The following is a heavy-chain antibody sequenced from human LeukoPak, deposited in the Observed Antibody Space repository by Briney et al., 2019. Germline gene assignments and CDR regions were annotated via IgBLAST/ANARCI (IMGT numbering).Heavy chain of an antibody. V-gene: IGHV5-51*01. CDR3: AKSIVGATGAYRH. D-gene: IGHD1-26*01. CDR1: GYSFSGFW. Sequence: GESLKISCKGSGYSFSGFWIAWVRQRPGQDLEGMGTIYPGDSDIRYSPSFQGQVSMSADKSISTAYLQWSSLKASDTATYYCAKSIVGATGAYRHWGQGTRVTVSS. J-gene: IGHJ4*02. CDR2: IYPGDSDI.